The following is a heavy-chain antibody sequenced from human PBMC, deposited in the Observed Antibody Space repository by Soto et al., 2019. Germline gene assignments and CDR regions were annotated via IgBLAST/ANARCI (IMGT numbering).Heavy chain of an antibody. Sequence: EVQLLESGGGFVRPGESLRLSCAASGFTFSSYALSWVRQAPGKGLEWVSGISGSGSRTYHADSVKGRFTIARDNSKNTLYLQMNSLRAEDTALYYCARESEDLTSNFDYWGQGTLVTVSS. J-gene: IGHJ4*02. CDR2: ISGSGSRT. V-gene: IGHV3-23*01. CDR1: GFTFSSYA. CDR3: ARESEDLTSNFDY.